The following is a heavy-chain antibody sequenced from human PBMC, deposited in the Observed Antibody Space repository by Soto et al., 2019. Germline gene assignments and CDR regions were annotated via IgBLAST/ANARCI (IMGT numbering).Heavy chain of an antibody. D-gene: IGHD2-2*01. V-gene: IGHV1-2*02. Sequence: GWVXVSFKCSLYTFTCYYRHGLRQAAGQGLEGMGWINPNSGGTNYAQKFQGRVTMTRDTSISTAYMELSRLRYDDTDVYYCEYDIVVVTDDDPGGMDVWGQGTTVTVSS. CDR3: EYDIVVVTDDDPGGMDV. CDR1: LYTFTCYY. CDR2: INPNSGGT. J-gene: IGHJ6*02.